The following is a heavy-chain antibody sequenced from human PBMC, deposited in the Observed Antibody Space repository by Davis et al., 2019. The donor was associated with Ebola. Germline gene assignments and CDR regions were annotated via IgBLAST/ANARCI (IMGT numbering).Heavy chain of an antibody. D-gene: IGHD4-17*01. CDR3: TRHVSGDFWYFDL. J-gene: IGHJ2*01. CDR1: GLSVSSNH. V-gene: IGHV3-66*04. CDR2: IYRGGPT. Sequence: GGSLRLSCAASGLSVSSNHMSWVRRAPGKGLEWVSVIYRGGPTHYADSVKGRFTISRDNPKNTLYLQMNSLRAEDTAVYYCTRHVSGDFWYFDLWGRGTLVTVSS.